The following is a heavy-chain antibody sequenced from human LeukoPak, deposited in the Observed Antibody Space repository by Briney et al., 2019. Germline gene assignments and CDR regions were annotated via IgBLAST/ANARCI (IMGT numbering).Heavy chain of an antibody. D-gene: IGHD2-2*01. J-gene: IGHJ4*02. CDR2: ISSDGNNQ. V-gene: IGHV3-30*03. CDR3: ARPPPSCSSTSCYQHY. Sequence: GRPLRLSCAASGFTFSSYGMHWVRQAPGKGLEWVAIISSDGNNQYYADSVKGRFTISRDNSKSTLYLQMNSLRAEDTAVYYCARPPPSCSSTSCYQHYWGQGTLVTVSS. CDR1: GFTFSSYG.